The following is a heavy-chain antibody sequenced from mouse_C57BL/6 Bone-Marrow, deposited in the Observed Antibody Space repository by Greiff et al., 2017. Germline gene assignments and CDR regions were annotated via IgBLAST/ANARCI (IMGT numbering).Heavy chain of an antibody. J-gene: IGHJ1*03. D-gene: IGHD1-1*01. CDR3: TITTVVATYFDV. CDR1: GYTFTSYW. CDR2: IYPGNSDT. Sequence: VQLQQSGTVLARPGASVKMSCKTSGYTFTSYWMHWVKQRPGQGLEWIGAIYPGNSDTSYNQKFKGKAKLTAVTSASTAYMELSSLTNEDSAVYYCTITTVVATYFDVWGTGTTVTVSS. V-gene: IGHV1-5*01.